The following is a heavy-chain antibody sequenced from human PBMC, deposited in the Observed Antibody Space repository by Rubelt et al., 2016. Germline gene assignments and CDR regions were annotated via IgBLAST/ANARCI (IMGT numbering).Heavy chain of an antibody. CDR2: INTNTGNP. D-gene: IGHD6-6*01. CDR3: ARVIAAREDYNWFDP. CDR1: GYTFTSYA. Sequence: QVQLVQSGSELKKPGASVKVSCKASGYTFTSYAMNWVRQAPGQGLEWMGWINTNTGNPTYAQGLTGRFVVSLDTSVSTAYLQISSLKAEDTAWYYCARVIAAREDYNWFDPWGQGTLVTGSS. J-gene: IGHJ5*02. V-gene: IGHV7-4-1*02.